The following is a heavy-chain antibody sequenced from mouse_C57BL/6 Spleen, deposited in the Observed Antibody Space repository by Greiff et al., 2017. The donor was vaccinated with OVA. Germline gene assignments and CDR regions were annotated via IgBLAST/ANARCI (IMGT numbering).Heavy chain of an antibody. CDR1: GYTFTSYW. J-gene: IGHJ2*01. Sequence: QVQLQQPGAELVKPGASVKMSCKASGYTFTSYWITWVKQRPGQGLEWIGDIYPGSGSTNYNEKFKSKATLTVDTSSSTAYMQLSSLTSEDAAVYYCARGDYYGSSYYFDYWGQGTTLTVAS. CDR3: ARGDYYGSSYYFDY. CDR2: IYPGSGST. D-gene: IGHD1-1*01. V-gene: IGHV1-55*01.